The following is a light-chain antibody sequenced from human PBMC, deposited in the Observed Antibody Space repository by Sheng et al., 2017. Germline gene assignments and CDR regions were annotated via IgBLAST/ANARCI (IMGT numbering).Light chain of an antibody. CDR3: QQTFSFVRT. CDR1: QNINNY. CDR2: AAS. V-gene: IGKV1-39*01. J-gene: IGKJ1*01. Sequence: DIQMTQSPSSLSASVGDRVTITCRASQNINNYLNWYQQKPGKAPKLLIYAASSLQTGVPSRFSGSGSGTGFTLTISSLQPEDFATYYCQQTFSFVRTFGQGTKV.